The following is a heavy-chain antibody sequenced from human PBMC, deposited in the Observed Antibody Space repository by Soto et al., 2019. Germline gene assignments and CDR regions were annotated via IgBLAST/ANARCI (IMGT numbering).Heavy chain of an antibody. CDR2: IDYNGVT. Sequence: SETLSLTCSVSGASISSRDYYWGWIRQTPGKGLEWIGNIDYNGVTYYNPSLKSRVTVSKDTSKKQFSLKLASVTAADTAIYYCGRVMIGTSRHTDSDYWGQGTQVTVSS. J-gene: IGHJ4*02. CDR3: GRVMIGTSRHTDSDY. CDR1: GASISSRDYY. D-gene: IGHD2-2*01. V-gene: IGHV4-39*01.